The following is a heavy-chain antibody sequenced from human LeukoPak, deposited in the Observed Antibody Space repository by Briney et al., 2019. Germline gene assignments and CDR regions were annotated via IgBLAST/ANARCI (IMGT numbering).Heavy chain of an antibody. V-gene: IGHV4-39*01. CDR2: IYYSGST. Sequence: SETLSLTCTVSGGSISSSSYYWGWIRQPPGKGLEWIGSIYYSGSTYYNPSLKSRVTISVDTSKNQFSLKLSSVTAADTAVYYCANQITIFGEGRHFDYWGQGTLVTVSS. CDR1: GGSISSSSYY. J-gene: IGHJ4*02. CDR3: ANQITIFGEGRHFDY. D-gene: IGHD3-3*01.